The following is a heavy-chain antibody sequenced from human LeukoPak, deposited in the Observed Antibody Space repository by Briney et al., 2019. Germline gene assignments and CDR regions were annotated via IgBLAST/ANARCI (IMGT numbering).Heavy chain of an antibody. CDR3: ARTLDCSSSSCSYGMDV. CDR2: INQSGST. CDR1: GGSFSGYY. Sequence: SETLSLTCAVYGGSFSGYYWSWIRQPPGKGLEWIGEINQSGSTNYNPSLKSRVTISVDTSKNRFSLKLSSVTAADTAVYYCARTLDCSSSSCSYGMDVWGQGTTVTVPS. J-gene: IGHJ6*02. V-gene: IGHV4-34*01. D-gene: IGHD2-15*01.